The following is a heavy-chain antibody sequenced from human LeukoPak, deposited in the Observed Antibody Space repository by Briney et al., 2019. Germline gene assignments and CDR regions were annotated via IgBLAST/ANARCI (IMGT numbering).Heavy chain of an antibody. V-gene: IGHV3-23*01. CDR1: GGSISPSSYY. J-gene: IGHJ5*02. CDR3: AKDVSGGTSSLTGTPWFDP. Sequence: ETLSLTCTVSGGSISPSSYYWGWIRQPPGKGLEWVSAISGSGGSTYYADSVKGRFTISRDNSKNTLYLQMNSLRAEGTAVYYCAKDVSGGTSSLTGTPWFDPWGQGTLVTVSS. CDR2: ISGSGGST. D-gene: IGHD1-7*01.